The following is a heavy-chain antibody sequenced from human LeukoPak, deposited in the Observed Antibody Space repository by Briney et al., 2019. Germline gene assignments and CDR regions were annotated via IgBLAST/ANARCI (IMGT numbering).Heavy chain of an antibody. Sequence: GGSLRLSCVASGFTFTSYSMNWVRQAPGKGLEWVSSISPSSDYIYYADSLKGRFTISRDNAKNSLYLQMNSLRAGDTAVYYCSRGGTDDPFNYWGQGTLVTVFS. D-gene: IGHD1-1*01. CDR3: SRGGTDDPFNY. CDR1: GFTFTSYS. J-gene: IGHJ4*02. CDR2: ISPSSDYI. V-gene: IGHV3-21*01.